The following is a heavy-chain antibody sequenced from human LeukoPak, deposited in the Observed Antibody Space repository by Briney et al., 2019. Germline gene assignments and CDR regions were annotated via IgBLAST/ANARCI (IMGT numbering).Heavy chain of an antibody. V-gene: IGHV4-59*01. CDR2: IYYSGST. CDR1: GGSISSYY. CDR3: ARQGYSSGWSGVQFDY. D-gene: IGHD6-19*01. Sequence: PSETLSLTCTVSGGSISSYYWSWIRQPPGKGLEWIGYIYYSGSTNYNPSLKSRVTISVDTSKHKFSLKLCSVTAADTAVYYCARQGYSSGWSGVQFDYWGQGTLVTVSS. J-gene: IGHJ4*02.